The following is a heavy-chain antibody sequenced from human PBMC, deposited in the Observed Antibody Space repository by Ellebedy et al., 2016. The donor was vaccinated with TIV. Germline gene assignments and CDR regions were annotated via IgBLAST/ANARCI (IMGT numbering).Heavy chain of an antibody. CDR3: ARDSSDTSGYYIPHFDY. J-gene: IGHJ4*02. CDR2: IWHDGSEK. V-gene: IGHV3-33*01. Sequence: PGGSLRLSCAASGFTFSTYGMHRVRQAPGKGLEWVAVIWHDGSEKFYVDSVKGRFTIFRDNSESTVDLQMDSLRVEDTGTYYCARDSSDTSGYYIPHFDYWGQGILVTVSS. D-gene: IGHD3-22*01. CDR1: GFTFSTYG.